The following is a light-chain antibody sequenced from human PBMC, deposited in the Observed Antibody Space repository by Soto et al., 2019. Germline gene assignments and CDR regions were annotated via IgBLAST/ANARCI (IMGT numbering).Light chain of an antibody. V-gene: IGKV3-11*01. CDR2: DAS. CDR3: HQRSNWPPYT. CDR1: QSVSSY. J-gene: IGKJ2*01. Sequence: EIVLTQSPATLSLSPGERATLSCRASQSVSSYLAWYQQKPGQAPRLLIYDASNRATGIPARFSGSGSGTDFTLTISSLEPEDFAVYYCHQRSNWPPYTFGQWTKREIK.